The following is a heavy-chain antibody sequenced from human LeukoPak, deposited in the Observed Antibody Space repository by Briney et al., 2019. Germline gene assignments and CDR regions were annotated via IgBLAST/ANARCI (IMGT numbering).Heavy chain of an antibody. Sequence: ASVKVSCKASGYTFTGYYMHWVRQAPGQGLEWMGWNSPNGAAANYAQKFQGRVIMTRDTAIGTAYMELSSLTSDDTAIYHCATSTKYSISWGAFDIWGQGTMVTVSS. J-gene: IGHJ3*02. CDR1: GYTFTGYY. D-gene: IGHD6-13*01. CDR3: ATSTKYSISWGAFDI. CDR2: NSPNGAAA. V-gene: IGHV1-2*02.